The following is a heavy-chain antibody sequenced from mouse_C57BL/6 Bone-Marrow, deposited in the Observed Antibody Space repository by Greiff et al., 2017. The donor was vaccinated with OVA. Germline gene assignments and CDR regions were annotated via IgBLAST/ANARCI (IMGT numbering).Heavy chain of an antibody. CDR3: ARGEGDAMDY. Sequence: EVMLVESEGGLVQPGRSLKLSCTASGFTFSDYYMAWVRQVPEKGLEWVANINYDGSSTYYLDSLKSRFIISRDNAKNILYLQMSSLKSEDTATYYCARGEGDAMDYWGQGTSVTVSS. CDR1: GFTFSDYY. J-gene: IGHJ4*01. V-gene: IGHV5-16*01. CDR2: INYDGSST.